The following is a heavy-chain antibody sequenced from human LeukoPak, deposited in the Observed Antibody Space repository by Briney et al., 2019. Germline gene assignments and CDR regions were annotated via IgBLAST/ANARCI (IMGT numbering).Heavy chain of an antibody. V-gene: IGHV4-59*13. D-gene: IGHD3-10*01. CDR1: GDSISGFY. CDR3: ARGRRGAAGFFDS. CDR2: ISYSGKT. J-gene: IGHJ4*02. Sequence: SETLSLTCTVSGDSISGFYWSWIRRPPGKRLEWIGDISYSGKTNYNPSLKSRVSFSIDTSKNQFSLTLNSVTAADTAVFYCARGRRGAAGFFDSWGQGTLVTVSS.